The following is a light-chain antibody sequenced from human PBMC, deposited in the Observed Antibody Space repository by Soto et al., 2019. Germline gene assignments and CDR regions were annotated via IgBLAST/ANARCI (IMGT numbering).Light chain of an antibody. CDR1: QSLVYSDGNTY. CDR3: VQNRHWPYT. V-gene: IGKV2-30*01. Sequence: DVVMAQSPLSLSVTLGQPASISCRSSQSLVYSDGNTYLHWFLQRPGQSPRRLIYKVSNRDSGVPERFSGSGSVTDFTLKISRVEAEDIGVYYCVQNRHWPYTVGQGTNLEIK. CDR2: KVS. J-gene: IGKJ2*01.